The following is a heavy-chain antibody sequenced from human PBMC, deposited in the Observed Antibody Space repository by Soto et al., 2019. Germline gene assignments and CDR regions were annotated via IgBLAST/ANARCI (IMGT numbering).Heavy chain of an antibody. V-gene: IGHV2-5*02. CDR2: IYWDDDK. Sequence: SGPTLVNPTQTLTLTCTFSGFALRPSGVAVGWIRQPPGKALEWLAFIYWDDDKRYSPSLKSRLTITKDTSKNQVVLTMTNMDPVDTATYYCAHRRGGKLAFDHWGQGTLVTVSS. J-gene: IGHJ4*02. CDR3: AHRRGGKLAFDH. CDR1: GFALRPSGVA. D-gene: IGHD1-1*01.